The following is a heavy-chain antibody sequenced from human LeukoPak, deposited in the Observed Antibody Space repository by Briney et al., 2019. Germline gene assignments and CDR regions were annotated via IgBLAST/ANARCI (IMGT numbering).Heavy chain of an antibody. CDR2: ISSSRSTI. CDR1: GFTFSDYY. CDR3: ARSPSDCSGGSCYSVRRSYYYYGMDV. J-gene: IGHJ6*02. D-gene: IGHD2-15*01. Sequence: GGSLRLSCAASGFTFSDYYMSWIRQAPGKGLEWVSYISSSRSTIYYADSVKGRFTISRDNAKNSLYLQMNSLRAEDTAVYYCARSPSDCSGGSCYSVRRSYYYYGMDVWGQGTTVTVSS. V-gene: IGHV3-11*01.